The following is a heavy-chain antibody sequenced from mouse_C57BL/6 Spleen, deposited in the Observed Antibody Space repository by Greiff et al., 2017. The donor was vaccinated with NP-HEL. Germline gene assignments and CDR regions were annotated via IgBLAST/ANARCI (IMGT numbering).Heavy chain of an antibody. D-gene: IGHD1-1*01. CDR1: GFTFTDYY. V-gene: IGHV7-3*01. CDR3: ARRDDGSREDIDV. Sequence: EVNLVESGGGLVQPGGSLSLSCAASGFTFTDYYMSWVRQPPGKALEWLGFIRNKANGYTTEYSASVKGRFTISRDNSQSILYLQMNALRAEDSATYYWARRDDGSREDIDVWGKGTTVTVAS. CDR2: IRNKANGYTT. J-gene: IGHJ1*03.